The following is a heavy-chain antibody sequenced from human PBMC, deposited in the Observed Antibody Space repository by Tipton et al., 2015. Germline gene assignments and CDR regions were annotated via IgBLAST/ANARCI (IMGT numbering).Heavy chain of an antibody. Sequence: TLSLTCSVSGGSIRSPSYYWGWIRQPPGKGLEWVAYIYYNGNSNYNPSLKSRLTMSVDTSKNQFSLKLSSVTAADTAVYYCARGYTSGWFHFFDYWGQGTLVTVSS. CDR3: ARGYTSGWFHFFDY. CDR2: IYYNGNS. V-gene: IGHV4-61*01. J-gene: IGHJ4*02. D-gene: IGHD6-19*01. CDR1: GGSIRSPSYY.